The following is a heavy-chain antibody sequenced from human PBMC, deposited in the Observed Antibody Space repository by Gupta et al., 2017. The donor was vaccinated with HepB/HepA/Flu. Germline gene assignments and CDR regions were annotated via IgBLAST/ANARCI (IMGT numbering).Heavy chain of an antibody. CDR2: IYYSGST. D-gene: IGHD6-13*01. J-gene: IGHJ5*02. V-gene: IGHV4-59*01. CDR3: ARLLGAAAGTDWFDP. CDR1: GGSISSYY. Sequence: QVQLQESGPGLVKPSETLSLTCTVSGGSISSYYWSWIRQPPGKGLEWIGYIYYSGSTNYNPSLKSRVTISVDTSKNQFSLKLSSVTAADTAVYYFARLLGAAAGTDWFDPWGQGTLVTVSS.